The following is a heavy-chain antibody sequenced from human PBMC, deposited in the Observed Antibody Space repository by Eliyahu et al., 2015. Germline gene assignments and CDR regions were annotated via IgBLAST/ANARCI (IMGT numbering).Heavy chain of an antibody. J-gene: IGHJ6*02. CDR2: IWYDGTNK. V-gene: IGHV3-33*01. CDR1: GFXFISXD. D-gene: IGHD2-2*01. CDR3: ARSPRIVPRTYYYVMDV. Sequence: QVQLVESGGGVVQPGRXLXLSXXXXGFXFISXDMQWVRQAPGKGLEWVAVIWYDGTNKYYTDSVKGRFTISRDNSRNTLYLQMNSLRAEDTAVYYCARSPRIVPRTYYYVMDVWGQGTTVTVSS.